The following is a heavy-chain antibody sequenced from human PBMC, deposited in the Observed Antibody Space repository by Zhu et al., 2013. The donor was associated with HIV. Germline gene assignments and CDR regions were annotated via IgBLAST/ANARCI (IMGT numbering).Heavy chain of an antibody. CDR1: GFTFTTSS. D-gene: IGHD6-19*01. Sequence: EVQLVESGGGLIQPGGSLRLSCAASGFTFTTSSMNWVRQAPGKGLEWLSYISSSSSTIYYADSVKGRFTISRDNAKNSLYLQMNSLRAEDTAAYYCARHGHDSGWQIYYFDYWGQGTLVTVSS. CDR3: ARHGHDSGWQIYYFDY. J-gene: IGHJ4*02. V-gene: IGHV3-48*04. CDR2: ISSSSSTI.